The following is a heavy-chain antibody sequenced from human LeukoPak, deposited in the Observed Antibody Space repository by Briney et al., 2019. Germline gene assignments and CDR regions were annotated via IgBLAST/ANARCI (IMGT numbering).Heavy chain of an antibody. D-gene: IGHD4-11*01. CDR3: ATRDYRYAFDI. V-gene: IGHV3-21*01. J-gene: IGHJ3*02. CDR2: ISTSNYI. CDR1: GFTFSSYS. Sequence: GGSLRLSCVASGFTFSSYSMNWVRQAPGKGLEWVSSISTSNYIYYADSVMGRFTISRDNAKNPLYLQMNSLRAEDTAVYYCATRDYRYAFDIWGQGTMVTVSS.